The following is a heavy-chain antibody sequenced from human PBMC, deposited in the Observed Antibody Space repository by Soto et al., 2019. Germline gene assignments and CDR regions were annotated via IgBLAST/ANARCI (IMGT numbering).Heavy chain of an antibody. J-gene: IGHJ4*02. V-gene: IGHV4-59*02. D-gene: IGHD6-13*01. CDR3: ARAETSGIHYFDY. CDR1: GDSVNSYY. Sequence: SETLSLTCSVTGDSVNSYYWSWMGQPPGKGLECMGYVYYSGSTNYNPSPKSRVTISVDTSKNQISLRLKSVTAADTAVYHCARAETSGIHYFDYCGQGSLVTVS. CDR2: VYYSGST.